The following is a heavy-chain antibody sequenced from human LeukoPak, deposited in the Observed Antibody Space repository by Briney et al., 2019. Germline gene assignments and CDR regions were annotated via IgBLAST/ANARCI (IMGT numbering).Heavy chain of an antibody. CDR2: IIPIFGTA. CDR3: ASYLAQWDYYYGMDV. D-gene: IGHD6-19*01. V-gene: IGHV1-69*13. CDR1: GGTFSSYA. J-gene: IGHJ6*02. Sequence: SVKVSCKASGGTFSSYAISWVRQAPGQGLEWMGGIIPIFGTANYAQKLQGRVTITADESTSTAYMELSSLRSDDTPVYYCASYLAQWDYYYGMDVWGQGTTVTVSS.